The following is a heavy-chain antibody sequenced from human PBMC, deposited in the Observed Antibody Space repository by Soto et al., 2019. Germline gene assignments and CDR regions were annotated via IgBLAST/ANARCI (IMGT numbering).Heavy chain of an antibody. CDR2: IYYSGNT. Sequence: SETLSLTCTVSGGSISSGSYYWGWIRQPPGKGLEWIGSIYYSGNTYYNQSLKSRVTISVDTSKNQFSLRLSSVTAADTAVYYCARDGPSTPSGYYYGMDVWGQGTTVTVSS. D-gene: IGHD3-22*01. CDR3: ARDGPSTPSGYYYGMDV. CDR1: GGSISSGSYY. J-gene: IGHJ6*02. V-gene: IGHV4-39*02.